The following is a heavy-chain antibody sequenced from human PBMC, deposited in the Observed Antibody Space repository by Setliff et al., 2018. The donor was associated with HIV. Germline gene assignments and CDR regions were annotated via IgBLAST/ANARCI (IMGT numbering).Heavy chain of an antibody. CDR2: IYSSGST. V-gene: IGHV4-4*07. CDR3: ARDRDIVVVPASPQGYYYYMDV. D-gene: IGHD2-2*01. Sequence: SETLSLTCTVSGGSISSYYWSWIRQPAGKGLEWIGRIYSSGSTNYNPSLKSRVTISINTSKNQFSLKLSSVTAADTAVYYCARDRDIVVVPASPQGYYYYMDVWGKGTTVTVSS. J-gene: IGHJ6*03. CDR1: GGSISSYY.